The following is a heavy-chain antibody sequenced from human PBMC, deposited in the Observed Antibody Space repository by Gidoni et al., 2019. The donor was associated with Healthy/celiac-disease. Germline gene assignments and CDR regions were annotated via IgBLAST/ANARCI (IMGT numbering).Heavy chain of an antibody. J-gene: IGHJ6*02. CDR1: GFTFSSSW. Sequence: EVQLVESGGGLVQPGGSLRLSCAASGFTFSSSWMSWVRQAPGKGLEWVANIKQDGSEKYYVDSVKGRFTISRDNAKNSLYLQMNSLRAEDTAVYYCAREGGGLRFLAYYYYGMDVWGQGTTVTVSS. CDR2: IKQDGSEK. D-gene: IGHD3-3*01. CDR3: AREGGGLRFLAYYYYGMDV. V-gene: IGHV3-7*01.